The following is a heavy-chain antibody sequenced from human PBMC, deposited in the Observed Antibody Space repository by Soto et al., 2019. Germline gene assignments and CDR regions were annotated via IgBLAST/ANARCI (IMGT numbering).Heavy chain of an antibody. J-gene: IGHJ4*02. CDR2: IDPSDSYT. D-gene: IGHD5-18*01. CDR3: ASYTAMVTSLDY. V-gene: IGHV5-10-1*01. CDR1: GYSFTSYW. Sequence: PGESLKISCKGSGYSFTSYWISWVRQMPGKGLEWMGRIDPSDSYTNYSPSFQGHVTISADKSISTAYLQWSSLKASDTAMYYCASYTAMVTSLDYWGQGTLVTAPQ.